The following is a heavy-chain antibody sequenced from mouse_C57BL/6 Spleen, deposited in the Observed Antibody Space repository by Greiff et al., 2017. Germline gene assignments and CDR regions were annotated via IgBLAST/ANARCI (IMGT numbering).Heavy chain of an antibody. CDR3: SGDEGAWFAY. Sequence: EVQLVESGGDLVKPGGSLKLSCAASGFTFSSYGMSWVRQTPDKRLEWVATISSGGSYTYYPDSVKGRFTISRDNAKNTLYLQMSSLKSEDTAMYYYSGDEGAWFAYWGQGTLVTVSA. CDR1: GFTFSSYG. J-gene: IGHJ3*01. V-gene: IGHV5-6*01. CDR2: ISSGGSYT.